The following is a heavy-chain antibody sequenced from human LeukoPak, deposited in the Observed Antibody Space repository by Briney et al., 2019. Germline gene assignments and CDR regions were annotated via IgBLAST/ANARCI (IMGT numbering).Heavy chain of an antibody. CDR3: ARETNIVATIRWFDP. CDR2: IYTSGST. D-gene: IGHD5-12*01. J-gene: IGHJ5*02. CDR1: GGSISSYY. Sequence: SETLSLTCTVSGGSISSYYWSWIRQPAWKGLEWIGRIYTSGSTNYNPSLKTRVTMSVDTSKNQFSLKLSSVTAADTAVYYCARETNIVATIRWFDPWGQGTLVTVSS. V-gene: IGHV4-4*07.